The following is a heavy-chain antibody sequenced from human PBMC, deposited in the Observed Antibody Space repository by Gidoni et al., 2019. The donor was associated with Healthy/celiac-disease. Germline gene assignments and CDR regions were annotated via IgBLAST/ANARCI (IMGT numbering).Heavy chain of an antibody. Sequence: QVQLVQSGAEVKKPGSSVKVSCTASGGTFSSYAISWVRQAPGQGLEWMGGIIPIFGTANYAQKFQGRVTITADESTSTAYMELSSLRSEDTAVYYCASLYYDILPQVHYYGMDVWGQGTTVTVSS. CDR2: IIPIFGTA. J-gene: IGHJ6*02. V-gene: IGHV1-69*01. CDR1: GGTFSSYA. D-gene: IGHD3-9*01. CDR3: ASLYYDILPQVHYYGMDV.